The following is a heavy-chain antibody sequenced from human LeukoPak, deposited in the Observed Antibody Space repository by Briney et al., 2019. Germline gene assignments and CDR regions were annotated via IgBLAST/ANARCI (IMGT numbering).Heavy chain of an antibody. V-gene: IGHV3-30-3*01. J-gene: IGHJ5*02. D-gene: IGHD4-11*01. CDR1: GFTFSSYA. Sequence: PGRSLRLSCAASGFTFSSYAMHWVRQAPGKGLEWVAVISYDGSNKYYADSVKGRFTISRDNSKNTLYLQMNSLRAEDTAVYYCARDYYSNYMGHWFDPWGQGTLVTVSS. CDR3: ARDYYSNYMGHWFDP. CDR2: ISYDGSNK.